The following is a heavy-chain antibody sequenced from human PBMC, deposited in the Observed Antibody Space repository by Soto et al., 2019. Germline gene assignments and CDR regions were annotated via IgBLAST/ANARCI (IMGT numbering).Heavy chain of an antibody. CDR1: GYSFTSYW. Sequence: GESLKISCKGSGYSFTSYWISWVRQMPGKGLEWMGRIDPSDSYTNYSPSFQGQVTISADKSISTAYLQWSSLKASDTAMYYCARHNIGSGWYGGASTGPLKVYYYGMDVWGQGTTVTVSS. V-gene: IGHV5-10-1*04. D-gene: IGHD6-19*01. J-gene: IGHJ6*02. CDR3: ARHNIGSGWYGGASTGPLKVYYYGMDV. CDR2: IDPSDSYT.